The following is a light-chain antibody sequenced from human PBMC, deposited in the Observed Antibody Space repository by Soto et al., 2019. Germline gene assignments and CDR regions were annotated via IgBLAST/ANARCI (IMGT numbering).Light chain of an antibody. CDR3: QKYNSASGIT. Sequence: DTQMTQSPSSLSASVGDRVTITCRASQDSNNYLAWYQQKPGKLPKLLIYAASTLQSGVPSRFSGSGSGTDFTLTISSLQPEDVATYYCQKYNSASGITSGQETRLEIK. J-gene: IGKJ5*01. CDR2: AAS. CDR1: QDSNNY. V-gene: IGKV1-27*01.